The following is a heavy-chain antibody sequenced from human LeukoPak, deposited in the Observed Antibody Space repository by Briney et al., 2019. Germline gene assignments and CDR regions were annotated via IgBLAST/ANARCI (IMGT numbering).Heavy chain of an antibody. CDR1: GVSISSSSY. V-gene: IGHV4-39*01. Sequence: KTSETLSLTCTVSGVSISSSSYWGWIRQPPGMGLEWIGSIYYTGNTYYNASLKSQVSISIDTSKNQFSLKLTSVTAADTAVYYCARQTGSGLFILPGGQGTLVTVSS. J-gene: IGHJ4*02. CDR3: ARQTGSGLFILP. CDR2: IYYTGNT. D-gene: IGHD3/OR15-3a*01.